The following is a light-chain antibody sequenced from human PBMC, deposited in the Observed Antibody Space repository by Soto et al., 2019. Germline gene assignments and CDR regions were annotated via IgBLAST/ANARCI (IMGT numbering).Light chain of an antibody. Sequence: VLTQSPGTLSLSPGERATLSCRASQSISSTYLAWYQQKPGQAPRLLIYAASSRATGIPDTFSGSGSGTDFTLTISRLEPEDSAVYYCQQYDSSPYSFGQGTKLEIK. CDR2: AAS. J-gene: IGKJ2*01. CDR1: QSISSTY. CDR3: QQYDSSPYS. V-gene: IGKV3-20*01.